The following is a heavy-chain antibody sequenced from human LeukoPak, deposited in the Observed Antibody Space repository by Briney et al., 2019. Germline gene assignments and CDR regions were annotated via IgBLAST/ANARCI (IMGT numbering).Heavy chain of an antibody. V-gene: IGHV4-59*01. CDR1: NGSISPYY. CDR2: IYNSGTT. Sequence: SATLSLTCTVSNGSISPYYWSWIRQPPGKGLEWIGYIYNSGTTNYNPSLKSRVTISVDTSKNQFSLKLTSVTAADTAMYYCATLRDGYEFDYWGQGTLVTVSS. CDR3: ATLRDGYEFDY. J-gene: IGHJ4*02. D-gene: IGHD5-24*01.